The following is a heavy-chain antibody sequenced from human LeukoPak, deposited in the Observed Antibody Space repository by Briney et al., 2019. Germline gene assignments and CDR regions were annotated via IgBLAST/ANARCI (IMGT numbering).Heavy chain of an antibody. Sequence: GGSLRLSCAVSGFTFSSNWMSWVRQAPGKGLEWVANIKQDGSEKYYVDSMKGRFTISRDNAKNSLYLQMNSLRAEDTAVYYCAKDAYYGSGSPPIYWGQGTLVTVSS. CDR2: IKQDGSEK. CDR1: GFTFSSNW. D-gene: IGHD3-10*01. J-gene: IGHJ4*02. V-gene: IGHV3-7*01. CDR3: AKDAYYGSGSPPIY.